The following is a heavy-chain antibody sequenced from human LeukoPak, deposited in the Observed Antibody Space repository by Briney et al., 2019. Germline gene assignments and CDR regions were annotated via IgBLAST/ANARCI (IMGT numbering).Heavy chain of an antibody. CDR1: GFTFSSYS. J-gene: IGHJ4*02. V-gene: IGHV3-21*01. Sequence: GGSLRLSCAASGFTFSSYSMNWVRQAPGKGLEWVSSISSSSSYIYYADSVKGRFTISRDNAKNSLYLQMNSLRAEDTAVYYCASGLGMATITSPLDYWGQGTLVTVSS. CDR2: ISSSSSYI. D-gene: IGHD5-24*01. CDR3: ASGLGMATITSPLDY.